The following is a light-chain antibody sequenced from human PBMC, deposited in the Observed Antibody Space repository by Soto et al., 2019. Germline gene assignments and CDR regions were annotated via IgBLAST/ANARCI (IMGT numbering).Light chain of an antibody. J-gene: IGKJ4*01. CDR3: QQYDTYPLT. V-gene: IGKV1-5*03. CDR2: RAS. Sequence: DIQLTQSPSTLSASVGDRVTITCRASQSLSDWLAWYQQIPGTAPKLLIYRASSLEDGLPSTFSGSRSGTDFTLTISSLQPDDFATYYCQQYDTYPLTFGGGTKVEIK. CDR1: QSLSDW.